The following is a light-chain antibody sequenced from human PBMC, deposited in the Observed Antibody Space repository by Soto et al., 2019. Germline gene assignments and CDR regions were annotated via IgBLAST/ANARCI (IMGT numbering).Light chain of an antibody. CDR2: EAT. Sequence: QSVLTQPASVSGSPEQSITISCTGTSSDVGRYNLVSWYQQHPGKAPKVMIYEATKRPSGVSNRFSGSKSGNTASLTISGLQAEDEADYYCCAYAGSGTLVFGGGTKVTVL. J-gene: IGLJ3*02. CDR1: SSDVGRYNL. V-gene: IGLV2-23*01. CDR3: CAYAGSGTLV.